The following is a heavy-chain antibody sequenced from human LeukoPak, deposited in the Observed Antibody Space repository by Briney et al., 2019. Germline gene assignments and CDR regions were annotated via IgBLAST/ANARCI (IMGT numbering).Heavy chain of an antibody. CDR3: ASEVGWFDP. Sequence: GGSLRLSCAASGFTFSSYAMHWVRQAPGKGLEYVSAISSNGGSTYYANSVKGRFTISRDNSKNTLYLQIGSLRAEDMAVYYCASEVGWFDPWGQGTLVTVSS. CDR1: GFTFSSYA. V-gene: IGHV3-64*01. J-gene: IGHJ5*02. CDR2: ISSNGGST.